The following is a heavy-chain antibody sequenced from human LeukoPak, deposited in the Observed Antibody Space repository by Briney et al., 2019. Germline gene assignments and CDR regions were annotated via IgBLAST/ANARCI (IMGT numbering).Heavy chain of an antibody. CDR3: ARTPGIAAAGYNAAFDI. CDR2: IYYSGST. CDR1: GGSISSYY. J-gene: IGHJ3*02. V-gene: IGHV4-59*12. D-gene: IGHD6-13*01. Sequence: SETLSLTCTVSGGSISSYYWSWIRQPPGKGLEWIGYIYYSGSTNYNPSLKSRVTISVDTSKNQFSLKLSSVTAADTAVYYCARTPGIAAAGYNAAFDIWGQGTMVTVSS.